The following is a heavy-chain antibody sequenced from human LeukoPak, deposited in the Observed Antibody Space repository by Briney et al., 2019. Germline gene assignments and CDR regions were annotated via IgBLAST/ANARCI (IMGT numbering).Heavy chain of an antibody. CDR2: ISYDGSNK. CDR3: ASNIDFDY. CDR1: GFTFSSYG. V-gene: IGHV3-30*03. J-gene: IGHJ4*02. Sequence: GGSLRLSCEASGFTFSSYGMHWVRQAPGKGLEWVAVISYDGSNKYYADSVKGRFTISRDNSKNTLYLQMNSLRAEDTAVYYCASNIDFDYWGQGTLVTVSS. D-gene: IGHD2/OR15-2a*01.